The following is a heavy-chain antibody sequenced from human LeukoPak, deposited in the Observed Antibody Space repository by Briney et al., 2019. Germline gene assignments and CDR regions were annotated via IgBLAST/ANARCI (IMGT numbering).Heavy chain of an antibody. CDR1: GFTFDDYA. V-gene: IGHV3-43D*04. D-gene: IGHD6-19*01. J-gene: IGHJ6*04. Sequence: GGSLRLSCAASGFTFDDYAMHWVRQAPGKGLEWVSLISWDGGSTYYADSVKGRFTISRDNSKNSLYLQMNSLRAEDTALYYCAKTQVEAVAGTGPAPHYYYYGMDVWGKGTTVTVSS. CDR2: ISWDGGST. CDR3: AKTQVEAVAGTGPAPHYYYYGMDV.